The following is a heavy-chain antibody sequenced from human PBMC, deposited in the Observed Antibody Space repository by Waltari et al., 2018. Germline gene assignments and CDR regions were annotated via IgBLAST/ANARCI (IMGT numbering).Heavy chain of an antibody. J-gene: IGHJ5*02. CDR3: ARDWGNTIFGVVTLNWFDP. CDR1: GGSISSSSYY. V-gene: IGHV4-39*07. D-gene: IGHD3-3*01. Sequence: QLQLQESGPGLVKPSETLSLTCTVSGGSISSSSYYWGWIRQPPGKGLEWIGSIYYSGSTYYNPSLKSRVTISVDTSKNQFSLKLSSVTAADTAVYYCARDWGNTIFGVVTLNWFDPWGQGTLVTVSS. CDR2: IYYSGST.